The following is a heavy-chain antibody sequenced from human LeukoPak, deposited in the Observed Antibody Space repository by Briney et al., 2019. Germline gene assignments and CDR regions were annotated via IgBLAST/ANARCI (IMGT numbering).Heavy chain of an antibody. CDR2: IKQDGSEK. V-gene: IGHV3-7*01. CDR1: GFSVSDYW. D-gene: IGHD3-16*01. CDR3: VRDGGTDWYDP. Sequence: GGSLRLSCAASGFSVSDYWMTWVRQAPGKGLEWVANIKQDGSEKTYVDSVKGRFTIARDNAKNSLYLQMNSLRVEDTAMYYCVRDGGTDWYDPWGQGTLVTVFS. J-gene: IGHJ5*02.